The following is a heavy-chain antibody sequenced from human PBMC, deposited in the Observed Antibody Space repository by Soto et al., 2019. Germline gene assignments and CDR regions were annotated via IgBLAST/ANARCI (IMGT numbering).Heavy chain of an antibody. CDR1: GFTFSSYA. V-gene: IGHV3-23*01. CDR2: ISGSGGST. Sequence: GGSLRLSCAASGFTFSSYAMSWVRQAPGKGLEWVSAISGSGGSTYYADSVKGRFTISRDNSKNTLYLQMNSLRAEDTAVYYCAKESYAYDSSGYSSADYWGQGTLVTVSS. D-gene: IGHD3-22*01. J-gene: IGHJ4*02. CDR3: AKESYAYDSSGYSSADY.